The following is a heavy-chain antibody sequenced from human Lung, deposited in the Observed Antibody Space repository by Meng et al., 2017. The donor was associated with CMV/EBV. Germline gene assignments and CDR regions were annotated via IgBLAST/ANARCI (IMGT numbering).Heavy chain of an antibody. V-gene: IGHV4-59*01. Sequence: SETLSLTCNISGDSMANFYWTWIRQPPGKGLEWVGSVFHTGDTKYNSSLKGRLTLSVDTSRKQVSLRLVSLNTADTATYYCARGRSCVDGVCYDDHNYFGPRGQRTLVXVSS. CDR3: ARGRSCVDGVCYDDHNYFGP. D-gene: IGHD2-21*02. CDR1: GDSMANFY. J-gene: IGHJ5*02. CDR2: VFHTGDT.